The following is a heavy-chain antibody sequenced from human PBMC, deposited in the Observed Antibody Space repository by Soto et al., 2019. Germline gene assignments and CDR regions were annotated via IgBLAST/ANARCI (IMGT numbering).Heavy chain of an antibody. Sequence: PGGSLRLSCAASGFTFSSYAMSWVRQAPGKGLEWVSAISGSGGSTYYADSVKGRFTISRDNSKNTLYLQMNSLRAEDTAVYYCAKPGQQLVLSGDVFDYWGQGTLVTVSS. J-gene: IGHJ4*02. D-gene: IGHD6-13*01. CDR3: AKPGQQLVLSGDVFDY. V-gene: IGHV3-23*01. CDR1: GFTFSSYA. CDR2: ISGSGGST.